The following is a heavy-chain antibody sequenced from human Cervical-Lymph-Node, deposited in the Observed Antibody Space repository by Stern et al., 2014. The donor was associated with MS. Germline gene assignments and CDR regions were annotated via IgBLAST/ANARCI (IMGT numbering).Heavy chain of an antibody. CDR1: GGTFSTYG. D-gene: IGHD1-26*01. V-gene: IGHV1-69*01. CDR2: VIPIAGTP. CDR3: TRDTGVGAYFDY. Sequence: VHLVESGAEVKKPGSSVKVSCKASGGTFSTYGLSWVRQAPGHGLEWMGGVIPIAGTPTYAQKFQGRVTITADEPTSTAYMELSSLRSDDTAVYYCTRDTGVGAYFDYWGQGTLVTVTS. J-gene: IGHJ4*02.